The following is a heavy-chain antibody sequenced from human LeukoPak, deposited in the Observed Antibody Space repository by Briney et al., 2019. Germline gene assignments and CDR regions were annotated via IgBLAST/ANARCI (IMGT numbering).Heavy chain of an antibody. D-gene: IGHD1-26*01. V-gene: IGHV3-64*01. Sequence: GRSLRLSCAASGFTFSSYAMHWVRQAPGKGLEYVSAISSIGGITYYAHSVKGRFTISRGNSKNTLYLHMGSLRAEDMAVYYCARRGSYYGDSMDYWGQGTLVTVSS. CDR1: GFTFSSYA. CDR2: ISSIGGIT. CDR3: ARRGSYYGDSMDY. J-gene: IGHJ4*02.